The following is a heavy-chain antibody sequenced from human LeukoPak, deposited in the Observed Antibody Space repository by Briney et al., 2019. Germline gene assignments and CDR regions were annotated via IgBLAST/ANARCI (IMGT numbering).Heavy chain of an antibody. CDR2: IYYSGST. J-gene: IGHJ4*02. D-gene: IGHD5-12*01. CDR1: GGSISSSSYY. V-gene: IGHV4-39*01. CDR3: ATSGYDTSPEY. Sequence: SETLSLTCTVSGGSISSSSYYWGWIRQPPGKGLEWIGSIYYSGSTYYNPSLKSRVTISVDTSKNQFSLKLSSVTAADTAVYYCATSGYDTSPEYWGQGTLITVSS.